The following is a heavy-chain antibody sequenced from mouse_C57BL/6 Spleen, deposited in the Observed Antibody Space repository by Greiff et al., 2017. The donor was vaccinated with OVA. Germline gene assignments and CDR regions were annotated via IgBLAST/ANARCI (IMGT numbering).Heavy chain of an antibody. CDR2: IYPVSGET. J-gene: IGHJ2*01. Sequence: QVQLKQSGAELASPGASVTLSCKASGYTFTDHIMNWVKKRPGQGLEWIGRIYPVSGETNYNQKFMGKATFSVDRSSSTVYMVLNSLTSEDPAVYYCGRGEDSSGYVRVLGLDWGQGTTLTVSS. D-gene: IGHD3-2*02. CDR3: GRGEDSSGYVRVLGLD. V-gene: IGHV1-11*01. CDR1: GYTFTDHI.